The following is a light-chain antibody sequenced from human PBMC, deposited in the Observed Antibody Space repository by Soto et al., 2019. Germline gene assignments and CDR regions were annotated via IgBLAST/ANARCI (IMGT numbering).Light chain of an antibody. V-gene: IGKV1-5*03. CDR1: QTINTW. Sequence: DIKMTQSPSTLSASVGDRVTITCRASQTINTWLAWYQQKPGKAPKLLIYKASSLESGVPSRFSGSGSGTEFTLTISSLQPDDYATYYCQQYDSYLITFGQGTRREIK. CDR3: QQYDSYLIT. J-gene: IGKJ5*01. CDR2: KAS.